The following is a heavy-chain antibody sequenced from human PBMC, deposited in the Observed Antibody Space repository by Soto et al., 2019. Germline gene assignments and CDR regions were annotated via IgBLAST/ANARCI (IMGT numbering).Heavy chain of an antibody. CDR3: AKGLGRSSSGTEGPIDY. CDR2: ISGSGGST. CDR1: GFTFSSYA. J-gene: IGHJ4*02. D-gene: IGHD6-19*01. Sequence: GGSLRLSCAASGFTFSSYAISWVRQAPGKGLEWVSAISGSGGSTYYADSVKGRFTISRDNSKNTLYLQMNSLRAMDTAVYYCAKGLGRSSSGTEGPIDYWGQGTLGTVSS. V-gene: IGHV3-23*01.